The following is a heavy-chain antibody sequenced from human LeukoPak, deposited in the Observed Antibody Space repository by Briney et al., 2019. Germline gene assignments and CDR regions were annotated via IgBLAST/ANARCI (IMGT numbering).Heavy chain of an antibody. CDR3: ARDRMWAHAFDI. J-gene: IGHJ3*02. V-gene: IGHV4-31*03. Sequence: SETLSLTCTVSGGSISSGGYYWSWIRQHPGKGLKWIGYIYYSGSTYYNPSLKSRVTISVDTSKNQFSLKLSSVTAADTAVYYCARDRMWAHAFDIWGQGTMVTVSS. CDR2: IYYSGST. CDR1: GGSISSGGYY. D-gene: IGHD1-26*01.